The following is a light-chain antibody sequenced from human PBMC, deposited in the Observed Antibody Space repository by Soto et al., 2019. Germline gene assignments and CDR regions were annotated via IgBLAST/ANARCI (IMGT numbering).Light chain of an antibody. V-gene: IGLV2-14*01. CDR3: SSYTSSSTLVV. Sequence: QSALTQPASVSGSPGQSITISCTGTSSDVAFYNHVSWYQQHPGKAPKLMIYEVSNRPSGVSNRFSGSKSGNTASLTISGLQAEDEADYYCSSYTSSSTLVVFGGGTKLTVL. CDR2: EVS. J-gene: IGLJ2*01. CDR1: SSDVAFYNH.